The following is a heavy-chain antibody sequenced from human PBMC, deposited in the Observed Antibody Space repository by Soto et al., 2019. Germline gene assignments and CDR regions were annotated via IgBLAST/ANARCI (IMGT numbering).Heavy chain of an antibody. D-gene: IGHD1-1*01. CDR1: GFTVSSNY. J-gene: IGHJ3*02. CDR3: VGATGADAFDI. V-gene: IGHV3-53*02. Sequence: EVQLVETGGGLIQPGGSLRLSCAASGFTVSSNYMSWVRQAPGKGLEWVSVIYSGGSTYYADSVKGRFTISRDNSKNTLYLQMNSLRADDTAVYYCVGATGADAFDIWGQGTMVTVSS. CDR2: IYSGGST.